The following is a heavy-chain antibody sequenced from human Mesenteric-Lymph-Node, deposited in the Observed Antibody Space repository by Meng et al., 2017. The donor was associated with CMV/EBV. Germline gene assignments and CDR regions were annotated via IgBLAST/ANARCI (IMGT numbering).Heavy chain of an antibody. CDR1: GFTFSTSA. Sequence: GFTFSTSAMSWVRQAPGKGLEWVSGISASGGGTYYADSVKGRFTISRDNSKNTLYIQMNSLRVEDTAVYYCAKKSQGSIAAAGPFDPWGQGILVTVSS. D-gene: IGHD6-13*01. V-gene: IGHV3-23*01. CDR2: ISASGGGT. J-gene: IGHJ5*02. CDR3: AKKSQGSIAAAGPFDP.